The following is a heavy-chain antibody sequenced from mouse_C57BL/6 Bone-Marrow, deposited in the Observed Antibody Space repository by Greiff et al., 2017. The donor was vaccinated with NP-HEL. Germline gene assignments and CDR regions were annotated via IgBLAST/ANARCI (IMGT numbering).Heavy chain of an antibody. D-gene: IGHD3-2*02. CDR2: IDPENGDT. CDR3: TRGSSGYGNAMDY. Sequence: VQLQQSGAELVRPGASVKLSCTASGFNIKDDYMHWVKQRPEQGLEWIGWIDPENGDTEYASKFQGKATITADTSSNTAYLQLSSLTSEDTAVYYCTRGSSGYGNAMDYWGQGTSVTVSS. V-gene: IGHV14-4*01. J-gene: IGHJ4*01. CDR1: GFNIKDDY.